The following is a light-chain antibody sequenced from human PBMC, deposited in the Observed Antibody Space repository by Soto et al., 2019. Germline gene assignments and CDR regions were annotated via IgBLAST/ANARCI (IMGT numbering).Light chain of an antibody. V-gene: IGKV1-12*02. CDR3: QQANSFPWT. CDR1: QGIGSW. Sequence: DIPMTQSPSVVSASVGDRVTITCRASQGIGSWLAWYQQRPGKAPKLLVYVASTLQAGVPSRFSGSGSGTDFTLTINSLQPEDSATYYCQQANSFPWTFGQGTKVEIK. J-gene: IGKJ1*01. CDR2: VAS.